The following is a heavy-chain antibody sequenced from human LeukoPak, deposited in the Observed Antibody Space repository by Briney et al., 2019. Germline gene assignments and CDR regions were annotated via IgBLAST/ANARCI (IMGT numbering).Heavy chain of an antibody. CDR1: GFTFSSYA. CDR2: ISYDGSNK. J-gene: IGHJ6*02. V-gene: IGHV3-30-3*01. CDR3: ARGPWDSSGYYYGYYYYGMDV. Sequence: PGGSLRLSCAASGFTFSSYAMHWVRQAPGKGLEWVAVISYDGSNKYYADSVKGRFTISRDNSKNTLYLQMNSLRAEDTAVYYCARGPWDSSGYYYGYYYYGMDVWGQGTTVTVSS. D-gene: IGHD3-22*01.